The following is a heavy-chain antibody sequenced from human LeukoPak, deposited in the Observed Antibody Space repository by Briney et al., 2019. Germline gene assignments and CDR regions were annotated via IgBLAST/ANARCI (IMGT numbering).Heavy chain of an antibody. D-gene: IGHD6-19*01. CDR3: ASYSSGWSGY. V-gene: IGHV3-7*01. Sequence: GGSLRLSCAASGFTFSSYWMSWVRQAPGKGLEWVANIKQDGSGKNYVDSVKGRFTISRDNAKNSLHLQMNSLRAEDTAVYYCASYSSGWSGYWGQGTLVTVSS. J-gene: IGHJ4*02. CDR2: IKQDGSGK. CDR1: GFTFSSYW.